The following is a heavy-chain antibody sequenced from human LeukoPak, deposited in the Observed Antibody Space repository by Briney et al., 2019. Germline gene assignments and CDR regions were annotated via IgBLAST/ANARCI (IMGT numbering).Heavy chain of an antibody. J-gene: IGHJ4*02. CDR3: ARGAGYNYPYYFDY. D-gene: IGHD5-24*01. CDR2: IYGGGNI. CDR1: GFTFSSNY. Sequence: GGSLRVSCAASGFTFSSNYMKWVRQDPGKGLEWASVIYGGGNIYYADSVKGRFTISRDNSRNTLYLQMNSLRAEDTAVYYCARGAGYNYPYYFDYWGQGTLVTVSS. V-gene: IGHV3-53*01.